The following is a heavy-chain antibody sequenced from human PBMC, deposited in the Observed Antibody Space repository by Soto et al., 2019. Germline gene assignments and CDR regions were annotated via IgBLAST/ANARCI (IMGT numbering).Heavy chain of an antibody. CDR1: GGTXTSYA. J-gene: IGHJ5*02. Sequence: SXKVSFTASGGTXTSYASRWVRQAPGQGLEWMGGIIPIFGTANYAQKFQGRVTITADKSTSTAYMELSSLRYEDTAVYYFARGIRAQTTVTTGEFDPWGQGTLGTVS. CDR3: ARGIRAQTTVTTGEFDP. CDR2: IIPIFGTA. D-gene: IGHD4-4*01. V-gene: IGHV1-69*06.